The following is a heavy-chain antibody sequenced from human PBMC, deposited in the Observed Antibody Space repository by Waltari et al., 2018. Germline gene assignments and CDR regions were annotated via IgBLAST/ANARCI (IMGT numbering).Heavy chain of an antibody. J-gene: IGHJ5*02. Sequence: EAQLVQSGPEVKKPGESLRISCWDSGYGFDSYWIAWMRQMPGKGLGGMGHIYPGYLDTEYNPSFQDHVTISADKSVRTVYLQWSSLKASDSAMYFCARRILTGEGLTLNWFDPWGQGTLVTVSS. CDR2: IYPGYLDT. CDR3: ARRILTGEGLTLNWFDP. CDR1: GYGFDSYW. D-gene: IGHD3-9*01. V-gene: IGHV5-51*01.